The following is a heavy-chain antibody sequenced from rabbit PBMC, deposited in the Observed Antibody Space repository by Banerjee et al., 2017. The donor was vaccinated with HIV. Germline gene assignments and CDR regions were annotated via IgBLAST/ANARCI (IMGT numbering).Heavy chain of an antibody. CDR2: IDTGSGNT. J-gene: IGHJ3*01. CDR1: GFDFSSNA. CDR3: ARTSGSSGYLDL. Sequence: QSLEESGGDLVKPEGSLTLTCTASGFDFSSNAICWVRQAPGKGLEWIGCIDTGSGNTGYASWAKGRFTISRSTSLNTVDLKMTSLTAADTATYFCARTSGSSGYLDLWGQGTLVTVS. V-gene: IGHV1S43*01. D-gene: IGHD1-1*01.